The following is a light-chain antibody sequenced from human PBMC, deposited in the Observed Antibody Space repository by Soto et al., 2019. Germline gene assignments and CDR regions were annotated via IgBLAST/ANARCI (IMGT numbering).Light chain of an antibody. V-gene: IGKV3-15*01. CDR2: DAS. J-gene: IGKJ5*01. CDR3: QQYNNWPPIT. CDR1: QSVRSY. Sequence: IVLTQSPATLSLSPGERATLSCRPSQSVRSYLAWYQQKPGQAPRLLIYDASNRATGIPARFSGSASGTEFTLTISSLQSEDFAVYYGQQYNNWPPITFGQGTRLEI.